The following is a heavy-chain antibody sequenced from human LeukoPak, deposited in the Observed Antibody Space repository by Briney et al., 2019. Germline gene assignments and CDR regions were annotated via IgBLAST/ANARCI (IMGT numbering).Heavy chain of an antibody. Sequence: SETLSLTCTVSGGSISSYYWSWIRQPPGKGLEWIGYIYYSGSTNYNPSLKSRVTISVDSSKNQFSQKLSSVTAADTAVYYCARMVRGAKGGIPPFDYWGQGTLVTVSS. V-gene: IGHV4-59*08. CDR2: IYYSGST. J-gene: IGHJ4*02. CDR3: ARMVRGAKGGIPPFDY. CDR1: GGSISSYY. D-gene: IGHD3-10*01.